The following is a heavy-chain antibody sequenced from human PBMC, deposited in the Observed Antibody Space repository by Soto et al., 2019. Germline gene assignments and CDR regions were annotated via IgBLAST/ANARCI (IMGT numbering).Heavy chain of an antibody. CDR3: AKEFQWELHAFDI. CDR2: MGNDGITT. D-gene: IGHD1-26*01. J-gene: IGHJ3*02. V-gene: IGHV3-30*02. CDR1: GFTFSTYG. Sequence: GGSLRLSCAASGFTFSTYGMHWVRQSPGKGLEWVAVMGNDGITTFYADSVKGRFTISRGNSKNTLFLQMNSLRADDTAVYYCAKEFQWELHAFDIWGQGTMVTVSS.